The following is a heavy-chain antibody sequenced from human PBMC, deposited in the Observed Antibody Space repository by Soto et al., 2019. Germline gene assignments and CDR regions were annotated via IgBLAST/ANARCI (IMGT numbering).Heavy chain of an antibody. CDR2: IVDSGAST. V-gene: IGHV3-23*01. D-gene: IGHD1-26*01. CDR3: AKGVELDV. Sequence: EVLLLESGGGLVQPGGSLRLSCEASGFSFSSFAMNWVRQAPGKGLEWVSAIVDSGASTYYADSVKGRFTISRDNSRNTLYLQLNSLRAEDTAVYYCAKGVELDVWGNGTTVTVSS. J-gene: IGHJ6*04. CDR1: GFSFSSFA.